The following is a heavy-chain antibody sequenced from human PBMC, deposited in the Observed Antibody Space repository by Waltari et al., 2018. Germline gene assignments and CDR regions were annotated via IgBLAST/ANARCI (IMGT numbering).Heavy chain of an antibody. V-gene: IGHV4-38-2*01. CDR3: ADSGSYYGLFDY. CDR1: GYSISSGYY. CDR2: IYHSGST. J-gene: IGHJ4*02. D-gene: IGHD1-26*01. Sequence: QLQESGPGLVKPSETLSLTCAVSGYSISSGYYWGWIRQPPGKGLEWIGSIYHSGSTYYNPSLKSRVTISVDTSKNQFSLKLSSVTAADTAVYYCADSGSYYGLFDYWGQGTLVTVSS.